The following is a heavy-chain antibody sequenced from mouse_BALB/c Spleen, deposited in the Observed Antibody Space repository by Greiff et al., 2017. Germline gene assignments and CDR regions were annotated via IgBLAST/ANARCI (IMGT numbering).Heavy chain of an antibody. CDR3: ARWMDYYGYGQGFAY. CDR1: GFNIKDTY. V-gene: IGHV14-3*02. CDR2: IDPANGNT. J-gene: IGHJ3*01. D-gene: IGHD2-2*01. Sequence: EVQLQQSGAELVKPGASVKLSCTASGFNIKDTYMHWVKQRPEQGLEWIGRIDPANGNTKYDPKFQGKATITADTSSNTAYLQLSSLTSEDTAVYYCARWMDYYGYGQGFAYWGQGTLVTVSA.